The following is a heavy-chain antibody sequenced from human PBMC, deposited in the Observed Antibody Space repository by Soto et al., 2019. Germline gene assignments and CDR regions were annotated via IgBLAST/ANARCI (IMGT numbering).Heavy chain of an antibody. V-gene: IGHV1-69*02. CDR2: IIPTLGIT. CDR3: ASTYCSGGNCYSRRWFDP. J-gene: IGHJ5*02. Sequence: ASVKVSCKASGDSFSSSSINWVRQAPGQGLEWMGRIIPTLGITTYAQKVQGRVTITADNSTSTAYMELSSLKSEDTAVYYCASTYCSGGNCYSRRWFDPWGQGTLVTVSS. D-gene: IGHD2-15*01. CDR1: GDSFSSSS.